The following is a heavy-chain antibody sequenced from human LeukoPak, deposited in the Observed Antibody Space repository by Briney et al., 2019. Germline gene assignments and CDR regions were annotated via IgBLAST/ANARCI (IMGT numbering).Heavy chain of an antibody. CDR2: ISGSGGSS. D-gene: IGHD4-23*01. CDR1: GFTFSSYV. V-gene: IGHV3-23*01. CDR3: AKKAGNDYGGRSFDH. J-gene: IGHJ4*02. Sequence: GGSLRLSCAASGFTFSSYVMSWVRQAPGKGLEWVSAISGSGGSSDYADSVKGRFTNSRDNFKNTLYLQMNSLRAEDTAIYYCAKKAGNDYGGRSFDHWGQGTLVTVSS.